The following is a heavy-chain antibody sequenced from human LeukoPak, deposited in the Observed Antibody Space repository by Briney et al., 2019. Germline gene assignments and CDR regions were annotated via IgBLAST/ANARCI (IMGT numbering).Heavy chain of an antibody. Sequence: GESLQISCKGSGYSSANYWIGWVRQMPGQGLEWMGIIYPGDSQTRYSPSFQGQVTISADKFISTAYLQWSSLKASDTAIYYCARSSVNWFDPWGQGTLVTVSS. CDR2: IYPGDSQT. CDR1: GYSSANYW. CDR3: ARSSVNWFDP. V-gene: IGHV5-51*01. D-gene: IGHD3-3*01. J-gene: IGHJ5*02.